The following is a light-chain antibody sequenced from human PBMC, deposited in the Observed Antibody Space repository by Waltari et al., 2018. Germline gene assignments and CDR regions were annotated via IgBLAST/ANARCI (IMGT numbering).Light chain of an antibody. CDR2: GAS. Sequence: EIVMTQSPATLSVSPGERATPSCRASQSLNTNLAWYQQKPGQAPRLLIYGASTRATGIPARFSGHGSGTDFTLTISILQSEDFALYYCQQYNNWPPYTFAQGTKLEIK. CDR3: QQYNNWPPYT. J-gene: IGKJ2*01. CDR1: QSLNTN. V-gene: IGKV3-15*01.